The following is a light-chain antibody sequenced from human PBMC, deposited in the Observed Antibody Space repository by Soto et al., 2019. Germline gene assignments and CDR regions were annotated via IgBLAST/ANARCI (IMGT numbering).Light chain of an antibody. CDR1: QSISSW. Sequence: DIQMTQSPSTLSASVGDRVTITCRASQSISSWLAWYQQKPGQAPNLLIYDASSLESGVPSRFSGSGSGTEFTLTISSLQPDDFATYFCQQYNSYLITFGQGTRLAIK. J-gene: IGKJ5*01. V-gene: IGKV1-5*01. CDR3: QQYNSYLIT. CDR2: DAS.